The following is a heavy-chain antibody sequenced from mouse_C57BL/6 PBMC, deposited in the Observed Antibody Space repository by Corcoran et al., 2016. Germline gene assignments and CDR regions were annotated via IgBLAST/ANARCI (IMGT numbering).Heavy chain of an antibody. V-gene: IGHV1-26*01. CDR1: GYTFTDYY. D-gene: IGHD2-4*01. J-gene: IGHJ3*01. CDR2: INPNNGGT. CDR3: VGLRAY. Sequence: EVQLQQSGPELVKPGASVKISCKASGYTFTDYYMNWVKQSHGKSLEWIGDINPNNGGTSYNQKFKGKATLTVDKSSSTAYMELRRLTSEDSAVYYCVGLRAYWGQGTLVTVSA.